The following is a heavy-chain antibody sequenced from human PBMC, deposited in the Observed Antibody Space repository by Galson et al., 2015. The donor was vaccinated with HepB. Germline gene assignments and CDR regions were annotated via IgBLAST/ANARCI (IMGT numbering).Heavy chain of an antibody. D-gene: IGHD4-17*01. CDR2: MNPKSGNT. CDR1: GSTFTSYH. J-gene: IGHJ6*02. CDR3: ARGRESGDYAYYYAMDV. V-gene: IGHV1-8*01. Sequence: SVKVSCKASGSTFTSYHINWVRRATGQGLEWMGWMNPKSGNTAYAQSFQGRVTMTTDTSISTAYMELSSLRSEDTAVYYCARGRESGDYAYYYAMDVWGQGTTVTVSS.